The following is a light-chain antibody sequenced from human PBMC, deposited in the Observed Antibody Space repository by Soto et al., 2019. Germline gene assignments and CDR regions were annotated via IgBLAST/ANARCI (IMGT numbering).Light chain of an antibody. V-gene: IGKV1-17*01. J-gene: IGKJ5*01. CDR1: QGIRND. CDR2: IAS. Sequence: IQMTQSPSSLSASVGDRVTITCRASQGIRNDLGWYQQKPGKAPKLLISIASILQSGVPSRFSGSGSGTDFVLTISSLQPEDSATYYCQQLDSMPITFGQGTRLEIK. CDR3: QQLDSMPIT.